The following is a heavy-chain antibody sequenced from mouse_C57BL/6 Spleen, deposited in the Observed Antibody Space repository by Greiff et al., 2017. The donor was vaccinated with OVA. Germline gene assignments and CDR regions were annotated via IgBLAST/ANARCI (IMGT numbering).Heavy chain of an antibody. V-gene: IGHV1-15*01. J-gene: IGHJ4*01. D-gene: IGHD2-10*01. CDR3: TSLLHMDY. Sequence: VKLVESGAELVRPGASVTLSCKASGYTFTDYEMRWVKQTPVHGLEWIGAIDPETGGTAYNQKFKGKAILTADKSSSTSYMELRSLTSEDAAVYSCTSLLHMDYWGQGTSVTVSS. CDR1: GYTFTDYE. CDR2: IDPETGGT.